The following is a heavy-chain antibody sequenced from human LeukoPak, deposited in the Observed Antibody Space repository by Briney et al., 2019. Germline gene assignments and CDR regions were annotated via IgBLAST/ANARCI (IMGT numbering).Heavy chain of an antibody. CDR1: GYTFTVYY. J-gene: IGHJ4*02. CDR3: AREGTTGTTTDLDY. V-gene: IGHV1-2*02. Sequence: ASVKVSCKASGYTFTVYYMHWVRQAPGQGLEWMGWISPNSGATNYAKTVQGRVTMTRDTSISTVYMELSRLRSDDTAVYYCAREGTTGTTTDLDYWGQGTLVTVSS. D-gene: IGHD1-1*01. CDR2: ISPNSGAT.